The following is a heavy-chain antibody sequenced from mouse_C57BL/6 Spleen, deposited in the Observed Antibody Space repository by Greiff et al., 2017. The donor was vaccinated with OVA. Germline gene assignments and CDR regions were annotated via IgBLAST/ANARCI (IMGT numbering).Heavy chain of an antibody. CDR1: GYTFTSYG. D-gene: IGHD1-1*01. CDR2: IYPRSGNT. V-gene: IGHV1-81*01. CDR3: AILPKNAMDY. Sequence: LVESGAELARPGASVKLSCKASGYTFTSYGISWVKQRTGQGLEWIGEIYPRSGNTYYNEKFKGKATLTADKSSSTAYMELRSLTSEDSAVYFCAILPKNAMDYWGQGTSVTVSS. J-gene: IGHJ4*01.